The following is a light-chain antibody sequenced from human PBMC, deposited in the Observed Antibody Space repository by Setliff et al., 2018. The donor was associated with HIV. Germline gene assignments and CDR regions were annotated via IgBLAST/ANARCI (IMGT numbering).Light chain of an antibody. CDR1: SFNIGSNY. V-gene: IGLV1-47*01. CDR2: GDT. J-gene: IGLJ2*01. Sequence: QSALTQPPSVSETPGQRITISCSGGSFNIGSNYVYWYQQVPGAAPRLLIYGDTQRPSGVPDRFSGSKSATSASLAISGLRSEDEADYHCASWDDSLSGPVFGGGTQLTVL. CDR3: ASWDDSLSGPV.